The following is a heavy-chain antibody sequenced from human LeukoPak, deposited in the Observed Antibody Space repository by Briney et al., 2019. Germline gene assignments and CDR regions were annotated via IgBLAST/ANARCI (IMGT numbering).Heavy chain of an antibody. D-gene: IGHD2-15*01. CDR3: ARDKGYLCSDSCYHFDY. J-gene: IGHJ4*02. Sequence: SETLSLTCTVSGGSISSYYWSWIRQPPGKGLEWIGYIYYSGSTNYNPSLKSRVTISVDTSKNQFSLKLSSVTAADTAIYYCARDKGYLCSDSCYHFDYWGQGTLVTVSS. CDR1: GGSISSYY. V-gene: IGHV4-59*01. CDR2: IYYSGST.